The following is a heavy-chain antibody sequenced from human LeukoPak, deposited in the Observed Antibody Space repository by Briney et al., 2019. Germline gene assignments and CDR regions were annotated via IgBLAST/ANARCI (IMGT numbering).Heavy chain of an antibody. CDR2: ISATGGGT. J-gene: IGHJ4*02. Sequence: GGSLRLSCAASGFTFNSYAMSWVRQAPGKGLDWVSTISATGGGTVYADSVKGRFTISRDNSKNTLLLQMNSLRADDTAVYYCAKNRDALYPGLIPFDSWGQGTLVTVSS. CDR1: GFTFNSYA. D-gene: IGHD2-2*02. CDR3: AKNRDALYPGLIPFDS. V-gene: IGHV3-23*01.